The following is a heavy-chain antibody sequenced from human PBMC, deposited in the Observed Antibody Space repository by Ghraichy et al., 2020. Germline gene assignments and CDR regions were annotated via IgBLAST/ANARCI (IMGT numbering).Heavy chain of an antibody. J-gene: IGHJ4*02. CDR1: GGSISSGDYY. Sequence: SETLSLTCTVSGGSISSGDYYWSWIRQPPGKGLEWIGYIYYSGSTYYNPSLKSRVTISVDTSKNQFSLKLSSVTAADTAMYYCARETKSGMIDYWGQGTLVTVSS. V-gene: IGHV4-30-4*01. D-gene: IGHD2-15*01. CDR3: ARETKSGMIDY. CDR2: IYYSGST.